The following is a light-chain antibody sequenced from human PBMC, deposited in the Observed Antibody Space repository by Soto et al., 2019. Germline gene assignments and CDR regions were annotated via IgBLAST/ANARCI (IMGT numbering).Light chain of an antibody. J-gene: IGLJ3*02. Sequence: QAVVTQEPSLTVSPGGTVTLTCASSTGAVTSGNYPSWFQQKPGQAPRTLIYTTDDKHSRTPARFSGSLLGGKAALTLSGVQPEVEAEYYCLLYYGGAHLVFRGGTKFTVL. V-gene: IGLV7-43*01. CDR2: TTD. CDR3: LLYYGGAHLV. CDR1: TGAVTSGNY.